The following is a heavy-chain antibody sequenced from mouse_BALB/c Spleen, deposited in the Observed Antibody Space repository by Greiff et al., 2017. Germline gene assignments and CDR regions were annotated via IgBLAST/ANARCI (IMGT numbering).Heavy chain of an antibody. CDR3: TNYYVSSLGY. D-gene: IGHD1-1*01. J-gene: IGHJ2*01. Sequence: QVQLQQPGAELVMPGASVKMSCKASGYTFTDYWMHWVKQRPGQGLEWIGAIDTSDSYTSYNQKFKGKATLTVDESSSTAYMQLSSLTSEDSAVFCCTNYYVSSLGYWGQGTTLTVSS. CDR2: IDTSDSYT. V-gene: IGHV1-69*01. CDR1: GYTFTDYW.